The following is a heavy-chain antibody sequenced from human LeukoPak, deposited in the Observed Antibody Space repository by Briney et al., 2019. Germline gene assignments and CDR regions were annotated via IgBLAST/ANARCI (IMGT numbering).Heavy chain of an antibody. J-gene: IGHJ6*03. CDR1: GGSISSGDYY. V-gene: IGHV4-30-4*08. Sequence: PSETLSLTCTVSGGSISSGDYYWSWIRQPPGKGPEWIGYIYYSGSTYYNPSLKSRVTMSVDTSKNQFSLKLSSVTAADTAVYYCARGVVGYYMDVWGKGTTVTVPS. CDR3: ARGVVGYYMDV. CDR2: IYYSGST.